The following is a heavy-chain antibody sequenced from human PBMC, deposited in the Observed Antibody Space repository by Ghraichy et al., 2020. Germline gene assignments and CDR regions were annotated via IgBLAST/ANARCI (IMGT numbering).Heavy chain of an antibody. CDR2: IYYSGST. Sequence: SETLSLTCTVSGGSISSGGYYWSWIRQHPGKGLEWIGYIYYSGSTYYNPSLKSRVTISVDTSKNQFSLKLSSVTAADTAVYYCARGGYSSSSIFDYWGQGTLVTVSS. CDR3: ARGGYSSSSIFDY. V-gene: IGHV4-31*03. D-gene: IGHD6-6*01. J-gene: IGHJ4*02. CDR1: GGSISSGGYY.